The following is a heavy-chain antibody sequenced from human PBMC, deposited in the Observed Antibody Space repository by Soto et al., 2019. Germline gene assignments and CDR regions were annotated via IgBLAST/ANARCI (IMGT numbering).Heavy chain of an antibody. CDR3: ATRDTGRVY. D-gene: IGHD5-18*01. J-gene: IGHJ4*02. Sequence: QVQLQESGPGLVKPSGTLSLTCAVSGVSIGSHDWWTWVRQPPGKGLEWIGESHQSGNTNYNSSLESRVTLSLDKSKNHFSLQPSSVTVADTAVYYCATRDTGRVYWGQGTLVTVSS. CDR2: SHQSGNT. V-gene: IGHV4-4*02. CDR1: GVSIGSHDW.